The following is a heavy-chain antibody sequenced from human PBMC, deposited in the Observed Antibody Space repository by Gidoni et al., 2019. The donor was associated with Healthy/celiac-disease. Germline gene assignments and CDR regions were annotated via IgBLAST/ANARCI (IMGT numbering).Heavy chain of an antibody. CDR1: GFTFSRYA. D-gene: IGHD5-12*01. J-gene: IGHJ4*02. CDR3: AETPGIVATMGEMATSL. V-gene: IGHV3-23*01. CDR2: ISGSGGST. Sequence: EVQLLESGGGLVHPGGSLRLSCAASGFTFSRYAMSLVRQAPGKGLEWVSAISGSGGSTYYADSVKGRFTISRDNSKNTLYLQMNSLRAEDTAVYYCAETPGIVATMGEMATSLWGQGTLVTVSS.